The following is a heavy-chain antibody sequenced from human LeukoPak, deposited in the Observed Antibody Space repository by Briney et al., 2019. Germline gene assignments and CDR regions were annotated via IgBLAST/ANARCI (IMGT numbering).Heavy chain of an antibody. CDR1: GFTFISYG. CDR2: IRYDGSSK. D-gene: IGHD1-7*01. CDR3: ARDAHWNYRERYYFDY. J-gene: IGHJ4*02. V-gene: IGHV3-30*02. Sequence: GGSLRLSCAASGFTFISYGMHWVRQAPGKGLEWVAFIRYDGSSKYYADSVKGRFTISRDNSKNTLYLQMNSLRAEDTAVYYCARDAHWNYRERYYFDYWGQGTLVTVSS.